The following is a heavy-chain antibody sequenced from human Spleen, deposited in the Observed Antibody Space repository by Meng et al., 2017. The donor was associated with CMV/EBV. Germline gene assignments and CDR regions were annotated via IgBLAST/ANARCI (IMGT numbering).Heavy chain of an antibody. CDR1: GFTFSSYA. J-gene: IGHJ6*02. CDR2: ISYDRSNK. V-gene: IGHV3-30*04. D-gene: IGHD6-13*01. Sequence: GGPLRLSCAASGFTFSSYAMHWVRQAPGKGLEWVAVISYDRSNKYYADSVKGRFTISRDNSKNTLYLQMNSLRAEDTAVYYCARDFSAAFSPFYYYYYGMDVWGQGTTVTVSS. CDR3: ARDFSAAFSPFYYYYYGMDV.